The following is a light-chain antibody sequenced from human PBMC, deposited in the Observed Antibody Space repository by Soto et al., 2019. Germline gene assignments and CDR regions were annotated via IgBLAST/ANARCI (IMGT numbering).Light chain of an antibody. Sequence: ILMTQSPATLSVSPGERATLSCRASQSVSNNLAWYQQKPGQAPRLLIYDASTRATGIPARFSGSGSGTEFTLTISGLQSEDFAVYSCQQYNNWTPWTFGQGTKVEIK. CDR2: DAS. CDR1: QSVSNN. CDR3: QQYNNWTPWT. V-gene: IGKV3-15*01. J-gene: IGKJ1*01.